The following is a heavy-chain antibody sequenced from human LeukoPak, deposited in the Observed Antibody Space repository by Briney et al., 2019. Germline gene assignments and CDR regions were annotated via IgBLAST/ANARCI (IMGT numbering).Heavy chain of an antibody. Sequence: QPGRSLRLSCAASGFTFSSYGMHWVRQAPGKGLEWVAVIWYDGSNKYYADSVKGRFTISRDNSKNTLYLQMNSLRAEDTAVYYCAKDQGSGHLYEYFQHWGQGTLVTVSS. CDR2: IWYDGSNK. V-gene: IGHV3-33*06. D-gene: IGHD6-19*01. CDR1: GFTFSSYG. CDR3: AKDQGSGHLYEYFQH. J-gene: IGHJ1*01.